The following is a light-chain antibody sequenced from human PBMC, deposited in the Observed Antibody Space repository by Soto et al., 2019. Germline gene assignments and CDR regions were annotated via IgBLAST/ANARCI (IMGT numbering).Light chain of an antibody. J-gene: IGKJ1*01. CDR3: QQYNNWPPL. CDR2: GAS. V-gene: IGKV3-15*01. CDR1: QSVSSN. Sequence: EIVMTQSPATLSVSPGERATLSCRASQSVSSNLAWYQQKPGQAPRLLIYGASTRATGIPARFSGSGSGTEFTLTISSVQSEDFAVYYCQQYNNWPPLFGQGTKVEIK.